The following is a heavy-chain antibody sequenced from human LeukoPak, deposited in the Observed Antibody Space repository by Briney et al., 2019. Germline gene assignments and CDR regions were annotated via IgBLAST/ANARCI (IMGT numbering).Heavy chain of an antibody. V-gene: IGHV3-30*04. CDR2: ISYDGSNK. J-gene: IGHJ6*02. CDR3: ARGSAAGTGPIGYYGMDV. D-gene: IGHD6-13*01. Sequence: GGSLRLSCAASGFTFSSYAMHWVRQAPGKGLEWVAVISYDGSNKYYADSVKGRFTISRDNSKNTLYLQMNSLRAEDTAVYYCARGSAAGTGPIGYYGMDVWGQGTTVTVSS. CDR1: GFTFSSYA.